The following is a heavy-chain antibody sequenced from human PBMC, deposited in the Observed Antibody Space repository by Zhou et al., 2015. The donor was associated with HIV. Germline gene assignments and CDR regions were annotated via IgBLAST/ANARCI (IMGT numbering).Heavy chain of an antibody. CDR2: IIPMFATA. CDR1: GGTFSSYA. V-gene: IGHV1-69*01. Sequence: QVQLVQSGAEVKKPGSSVKVSCKASGGTFSSYAISWVRQAPGQGLEWMGGIIPMFATANYAQKFQGRVTITADESTSTAYMELSSLRSEDTAVYYCAADSFPPGVDTSGYNWFDPWGQGTLVTVSS. J-gene: IGHJ5*02. D-gene: IGHD3-3*01. CDR3: AADSFPPGVDTSGYNWFDP.